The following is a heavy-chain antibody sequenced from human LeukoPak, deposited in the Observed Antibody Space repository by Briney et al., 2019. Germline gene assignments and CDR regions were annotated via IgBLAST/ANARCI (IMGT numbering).Heavy chain of an antibody. V-gene: IGHV4-30-4*01. D-gene: IGHD2-15*01. CDR1: GGSLSSSDYW. J-gene: IGHJ4*02. CDR2: IDYTGGT. Sequence: SETLSLIRNVSGGSLSSSDYWWGWIRPPPGKGLEWIGYIDYTGGTSYYPSLKSRVNISIDTSNNHLSLKLRSVTAAHPAVYFWATAPDTRRVVFDHWGQGTLVTVSS. CDR3: ATAPDTRRVVFDH.